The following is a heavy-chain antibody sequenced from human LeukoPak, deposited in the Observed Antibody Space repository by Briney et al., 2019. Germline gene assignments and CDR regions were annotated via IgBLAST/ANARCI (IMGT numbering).Heavy chain of an antibody. D-gene: IGHD1-26*01. J-gene: IGHJ4*02. V-gene: IGHV4-34*01. CDR3: ARGLGGGSYPLDY. CDR1: GGSFSGYY. Sequence: SETLSLTCAVYGGSFSGYYWSWIRQPPGKGLEWIGEINHSGSTNYNPSLKSRVTISVDTSKNQFSLKLSSVTAADTAVYYCARGLGGGSYPLDYWGQGTLVTVSS. CDR2: INHSGST.